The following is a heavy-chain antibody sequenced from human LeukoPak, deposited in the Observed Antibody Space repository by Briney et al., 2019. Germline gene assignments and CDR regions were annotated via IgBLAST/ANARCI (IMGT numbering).Heavy chain of an antibody. CDR1: GFAFSTYA. V-gene: IGHV3-21*01. CDR3: SRDRLGGLDL. D-gene: IGHD5-12*01. J-gene: IGHJ5*02. Sequence: PGGSLRLSCAASGFAFSTYAINWVRQAPWKGLEWVSSISTMSNYIFHGDSVKGRFTISRDNAKNSVYLQMNSLRPEDTAVYYCSRDRLGGLDLWGQGTLVTVSS. CDR2: ISTMSNYI.